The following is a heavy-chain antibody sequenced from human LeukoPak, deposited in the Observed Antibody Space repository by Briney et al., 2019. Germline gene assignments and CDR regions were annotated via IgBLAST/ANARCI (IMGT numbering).Heavy chain of an antibody. CDR2: INHSGST. CDR3: ARGLVVTTDDAFDI. CDR1: GGSISRNY. D-gene: IGHD2-21*02. J-gene: IGHJ3*02. Sequence: SETLSLTCTVSGGSISRNYWSWIRQPPGKGLEWIGEINHSGSTNYNPSLKSRVTISVDTSKNQFSLKLSSVTAADTAVYYCARGLVVTTDDAFDIWGQGTMVTVSS. V-gene: IGHV4-34*01.